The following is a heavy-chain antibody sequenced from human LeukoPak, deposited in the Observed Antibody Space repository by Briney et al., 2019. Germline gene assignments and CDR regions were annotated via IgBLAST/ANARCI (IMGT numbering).Heavy chain of an antibody. CDR3: AKEMSSRYSGTFAY. Sequence: PGGSLRLSCAAPGFTFSNYAMSWVRQAPGKGLEWVSTISGSNSTYYADSVKGRFTISRDNSKNTLSLQMNSLRVEDTAVYYCAKEMSSRYSGTFAYWGQGTLVTVSS. V-gene: IGHV3-23*01. CDR1: GFTFSNYA. J-gene: IGHJ4*02. D-gene: IGHD1-26*01. CDR2: ISGSNST.